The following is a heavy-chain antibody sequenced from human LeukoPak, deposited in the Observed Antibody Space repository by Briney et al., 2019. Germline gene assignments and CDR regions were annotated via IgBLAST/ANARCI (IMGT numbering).Heavy chain of an antibody. CDR2: INPNSGDT. CDR3: ARVSIWFGELFDY. Sequence: ASVKVSCKASGYIFTGYYIHWVRQAPGQRLEWMGWINPNSGDTNYAQKFQGRVTMTRDTSISTAYMELSRLRSDDTAVYYCARVSIWFGELFDYWGQGTLVTVSS. CDR1: GYIFTGYY. J-gene: IGHJ4*02. V-gene: IGHV1-2*02. D-gene: IGHD3-10*01.